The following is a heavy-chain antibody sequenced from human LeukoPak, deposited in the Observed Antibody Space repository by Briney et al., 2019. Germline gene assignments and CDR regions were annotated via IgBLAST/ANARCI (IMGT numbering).Heavy chain of an antibody. CDR2: IKQDGSEK. D-gene: IGHD4-23*01. Sequence: GGSLRLSCAASGFTFSTYYMSWVRQAPGTGLEWVANIKQDGSEKYYVDSVKGRFTISRDNVKNSLYLQMNSLRAEDTALYYCARGGSYGGYHNYWGQGTLVTVSS. J-gene: IGHJ4*02. CDR1: GFTFSTYY. CDR3: ARGGSYGGYHNY. V-gene: IGHV3-7*01.